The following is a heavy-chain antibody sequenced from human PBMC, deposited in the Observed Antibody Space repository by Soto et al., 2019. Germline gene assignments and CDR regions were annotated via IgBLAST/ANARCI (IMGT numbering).Heavy chain of an antibody. J-gene: IGHJ4*02. Sequence: GGSLRLSCAASGFTVSSNYMSWVRQAPGKGLEWVSGIYSGGSTYYADSVKGRFTISRDNSKNTLYLQMNSLRAEDTAVDYCATTRRSYDRLTGYYDYWGQGTLVTVSS. D-gene: IGHD3-9*01. CDR3: ATTRRSYDRLTGYYDY. V-gene: IGHV3-53*01. CDR1: GFTVSSNY. CDR2: IYSGGST.